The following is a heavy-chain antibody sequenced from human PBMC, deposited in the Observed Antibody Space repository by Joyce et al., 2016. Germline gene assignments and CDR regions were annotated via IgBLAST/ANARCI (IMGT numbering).Heavy chain of an antibody. J-gene: IGHJ3*02. Sequence: VQLVQSGAEVKRPGSSVKLSCQAYGDTFSGYTITWVRQAPGQGLEWVGRIIPLLGKPTYAHRFRGRVELTADKSTTTAYLELSSLVSEDTAVYYCARDPGGERQLEGGAFDIWGQGTLVTVSS. CDR3: ARDPGGERQLEGGAFDI. CDR1: GDTFSGYT. D-gene: IGHD3-3*01. V-gene: IGHV1-69*08. CDR2: IIPLLGKP.